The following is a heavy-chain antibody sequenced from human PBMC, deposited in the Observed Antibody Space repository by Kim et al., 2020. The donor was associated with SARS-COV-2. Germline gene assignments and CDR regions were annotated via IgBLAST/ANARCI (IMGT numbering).Heavy chain of an antibody. Sequence: QKFQGRVTMTRDTSTSTVYMELSSLRSEDTAVYYCARERITMVRGVIKDYWGQGTLVTVSS. CDR3: ARERITMVRGVIKDY. J-gene: IGHJ4*02. D-gene: IGHD3-10*01. V-gene: IGHV1-46*01.